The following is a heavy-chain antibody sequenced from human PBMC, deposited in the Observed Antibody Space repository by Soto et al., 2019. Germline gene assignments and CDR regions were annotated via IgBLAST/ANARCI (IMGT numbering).Heavy chain of an antibody. Sequence: GESLKISCKGAGYSCTIYWIGWVRQMPWKGLEWMGIIYPGDSDTRYRPSFQGQVTISADKSISTADLQWSSLKASDTAMYYCARSPYYGGKDYWGQATLVTVSS. D-gene: IGHD4-17*01. J-gene: IGHJ4*02. CDR1: GYSCTIYW. CDR2: IYPGDSDT. CDR3: ARSPYYGGKDY. V-gene: IGHV5-51*01.